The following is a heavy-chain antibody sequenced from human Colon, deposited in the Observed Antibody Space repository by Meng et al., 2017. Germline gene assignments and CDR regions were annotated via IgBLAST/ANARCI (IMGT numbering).Heavy chain of an antibody. V-gene: IGHV3-73*01. CDR2: IRTKPNDYAT. CDR1: GFTFSGSA. J-gene: IGHJ4*02. CDR3: STGDYCGF. Sequence: QVVESGGGSVQPGGSLELSCVASGFTFSGSAMNWGRQTSGKGLEWVGRIRTKPNDYATADAPSVRGRFTISRDDSKNTVYLQMNSLKIEDTAVYYCSTGDYCGFWGQGTLVTVSS. D-gene: IGHD1-14*01.